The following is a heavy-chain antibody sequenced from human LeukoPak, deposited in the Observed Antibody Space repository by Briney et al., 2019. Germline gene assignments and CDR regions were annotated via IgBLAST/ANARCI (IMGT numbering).Heavy chain of an antibody. CDR1: GGSISNYY. J-gene: IGHJ5*02. V-gene: IGHV4-59*12. CDR2: IYYSGST. D-gene: IGHD6-19*01. Sequence: PSETLSLTCTVSGGSISNYYWSWIRQPPGKGLEWIGYIYYSGSTNYNPSLKSRVTISVDTSKNQFSLKLSSVTAADTAVYYCARGVAVAGTGWFEPWGQGTLVTVSS. CDR3: ARGVAVAGTGWFEP.